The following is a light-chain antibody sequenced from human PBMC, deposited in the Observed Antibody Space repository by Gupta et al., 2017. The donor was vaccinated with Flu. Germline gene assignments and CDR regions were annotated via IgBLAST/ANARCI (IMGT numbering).Light chain of an antibody. CDR3: QQYDHLPYS. Sequence: DIQMTQSPFSLSASVGDRVTITCQASQDIDNYLNCFQQKPGKAPTLLIYDASNLETGVPSRFSGSGSGTHFTFTISSLQPEDFATYYCQQYDHLPYSFGQGTKLEIK. V-gene: IGKV1-33*01. J-gene: IGKJ2*03. CDR1: QDIDNY. CDR2: DAS.